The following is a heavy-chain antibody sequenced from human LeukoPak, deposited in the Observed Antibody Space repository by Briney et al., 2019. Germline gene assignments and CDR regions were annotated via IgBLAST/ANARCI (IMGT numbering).Heavy chain of an antibody. Sequence: GGSLRLSCAASGFTFSSYAMSWVRQAPGKGLEWVSAISGSGGSTYYADSVKGRFTISRDNSKNTLYLQMNSLRAEDTAVYYCAIIRVPSGSYYPYYFDYWGQGTLVTVSS. CDR2: ISGSGGST. V-gene: IGHV3-23*01. CDR1: GFTFSSYA. D-gene: IGHD1-26*01. CDR3: AIIRVPSGSYYPYYFDY. J-gene: IGHJ4*02.